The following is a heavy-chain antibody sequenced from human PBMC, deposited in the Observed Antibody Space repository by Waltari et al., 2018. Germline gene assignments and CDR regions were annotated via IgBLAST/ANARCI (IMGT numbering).Heavy chain of an antibody. CDR1: GYTFTSYD. CDR3: AREGDSSSWYFYYYYGMDV. V-gene: IGHV1-8*01. Sequence: QVQLVQSGAEVKKPGASVKVSCKASGYTFTSYDINWVRQATGQGLEWRGWMNPNSGNTGYAQKFQGRVTMTRNTSISTAYMELSSLRSEDTAVYYCAREGDSSSWYFYYYYGMDVWGQGTTVTVSS. CDR2: MNPNSGNT. D-gene: IGHD6-13*01. J-gene: IGHJ6*02.